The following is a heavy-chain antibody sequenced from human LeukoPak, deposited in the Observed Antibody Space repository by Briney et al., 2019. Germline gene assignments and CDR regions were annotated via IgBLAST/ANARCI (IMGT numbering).Heavy chain of an antibody. CDR1: GFTFRSYS. Sequence: GGSLRLSCAASGFTFRSYSMHWVRQAPGKGLEWVAVISYDGSNKYYADSVKGRFTISRDNSKNTLYLQMNSLRTEDTAVYYCARDLATVTYYGSHFDYWGQGTLVTVSS. V-gene: IGHV3-30*04. J-gene: IGHJ4*02. D-gene: IGHD4-17*01. CDR2: ISYDGSNK. CDR3: ARDLATVTYYGSHFDY.